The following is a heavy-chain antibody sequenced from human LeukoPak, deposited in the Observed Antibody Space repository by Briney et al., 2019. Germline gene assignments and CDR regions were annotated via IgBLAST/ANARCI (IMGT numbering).Heavy chain of an antibody. CDR2: IYYSGST. Sequence: SETLSLTCTVSGGSISSYYWSWIRQPPGKGLEWIGYIYYSGSTNYNPSLKSRVTMSVDTSKNQFSLKLSSVTAADTAVYYCARGGGPYRPLDYSGQGTLVTVSS. CDR1: GGSISSYY. J-gene: IGHJ4*02. CDR3: ARGGGPYRPLDY. V-gene: IGHV4-59*01.